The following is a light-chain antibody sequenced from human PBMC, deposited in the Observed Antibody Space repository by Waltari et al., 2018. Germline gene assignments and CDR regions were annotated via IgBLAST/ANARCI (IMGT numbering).Light chain of an antibody. CDR2: GAS. V-gene: IGKV4-1*01. CDR1: QSVVYRSHNKNY. Sequence: DIVMTQSPDSLAVSLGERATIDCKSSQSVVYRSHNKNYLAGYQPKPGQPPKLLFYGASTRDSGVPDRFSASGSGTDFTLTINNLQAEDGAVYYCQQYYRSRTFGQGTKVEIK. CDR3: QQYYRSRT. J-gene: IGKJ1*01.